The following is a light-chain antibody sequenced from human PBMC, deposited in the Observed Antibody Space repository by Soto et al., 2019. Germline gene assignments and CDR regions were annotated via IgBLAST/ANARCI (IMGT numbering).Light chain of an antibody. CDR2: GNS. Sequence: QSVLTQPPSVSGAPGQRVTISCTVSSSNIGAGYDGHWYQQLPGTAPKLLINGNSNRPSGVPDRFSGSKSGTSASLAITGLRAEDEADYYCQSYDSSLSDVVFGGGTQLTVL. CDR3: QSYDSSLSDVV. CDR1: SSNIGAGYD. J-gene: IGLJ2*01. V-gene: IGLV1-40*01.